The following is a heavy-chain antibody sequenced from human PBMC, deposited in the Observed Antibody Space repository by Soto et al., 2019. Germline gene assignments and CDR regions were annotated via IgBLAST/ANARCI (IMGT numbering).Heavy chain of an antibody. Sequence: PGGSLRLSCAASGFTFSSHWMSWVRQAPGKGLEWVANIKPDGSEKWYVDSVKGRFTISRDNAKNSLYLQMNSLRAEDTAVYYCTTGFTRLAAFDIWGQGTMVTVSS. D-gene: IGHD6-6*01. CDR3: TTGFTRLAAFDI. CDR1: GFTFSSHW. J-gene: IGHJ3*02. V-gene: IGHV3-7*05. CDR2: IKPDGSEK.